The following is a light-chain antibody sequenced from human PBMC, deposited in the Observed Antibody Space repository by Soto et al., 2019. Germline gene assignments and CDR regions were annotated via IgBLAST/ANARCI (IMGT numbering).Light chain of an antibody. Sequence: EIVLTQSPTTLSLSPGERATLSFRASQSVSSYLAWYQQKPGQAPRLLIYDASNRATGIPARFSGSGSGTEFTLTISSLQPDDFATYYCQQYNSYWTFGQGTKVDI. CDR3: QQYNSYWT. CDR2: DAS. V-gene: IGKV3-11*01. J-gene: IGKJ1*01. CDR1: QSVSSY.